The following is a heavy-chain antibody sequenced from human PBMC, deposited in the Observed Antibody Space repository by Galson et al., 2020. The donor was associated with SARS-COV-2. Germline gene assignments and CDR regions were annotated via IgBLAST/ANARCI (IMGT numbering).Heavy chain of an antibody. CDR3: AGGGSWANFGY. CDR1: GCPISRYY. Sequence: ASEPLSLTCTLPGCPISRYYWSWIRQSPGEGLEWIGNIYYSGSTNYNPPLMSRVTLSVDTSKNQFSLNLSSVSAADTAVYYCAGGGSWANFGYWGKGTLV. J-gene: IGHJ4*02. CDR2: IYYSGST. V-gene: IGHV4-59*01. D-gene: IGHD3-10*01.